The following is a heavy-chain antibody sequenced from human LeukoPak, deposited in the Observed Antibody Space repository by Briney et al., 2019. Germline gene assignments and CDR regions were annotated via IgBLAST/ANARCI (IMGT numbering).Heavy chain of an antibody. CDR2: IYYSGST. Sequence: SEILSLTCTVSGGSISSGDYYWSWIRQPPGKGLEWIGYIYYSGSTYSNPSLKRRVTISVDTSKNQFSLKLSSVTAADTAVYYCARETLGYCSGRSCYSGHFDYWGQGTLVTVSS. CDR3: ARETLGYCSGRSCYSGHFDY. V-gene: IGHV4-30-4*08. CDR1: GGSISSGDYY. D-gene: IGHD2-15*01. J-gene: IGHJ4*02.